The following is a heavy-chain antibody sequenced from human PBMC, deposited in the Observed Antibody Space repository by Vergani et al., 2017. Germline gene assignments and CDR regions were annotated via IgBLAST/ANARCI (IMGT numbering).Heavy chain of an antibody. CDR2: ISAYNGNT. Sequence: QGQLVQSGAEVKKPGASVKVSCKASGYNFTSYGISWVRQAPGQGLEWMGWISAYNGNTTYAQKLQGRVTMTTDTSTSTAYMELRSLRSEDTAVYYCAREQWLPIDYFDCWSQGTLLTVSS. V-gene: IGHV1-18*04. CDR3: AREQWLPIDYFDC. D-gene: IGHD6-19*01. CDR1: GYNFTSYG. J-gene: IGHJ4*02.